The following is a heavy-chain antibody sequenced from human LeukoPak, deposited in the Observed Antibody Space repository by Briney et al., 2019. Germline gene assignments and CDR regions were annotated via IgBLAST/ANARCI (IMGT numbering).Heavy chain of an antibody. CDR2: IYSGGST. CDR3: AIRKSGNAIDY. D-gene: IGHD5-12*01. CDR1: GFAVSSNY. Sequence: GGSLRLSCAASGFAVSSNYMSWVRQAPGKGLEWVAVIYSGGSTNYADSVKGRFTISRDNSRNTLYLLMNSLRAEDTAVYYCAIRKSGNAIDYWGQGTLVTVSS. J-gene: IGHJ4*02. V-gene: IGHV3-66*01.